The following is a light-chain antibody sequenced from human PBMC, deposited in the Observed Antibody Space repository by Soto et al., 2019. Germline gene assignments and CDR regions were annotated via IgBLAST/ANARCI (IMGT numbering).Light chain of an antibody. Sequence: DIQMTQSPSSLSASVGDRVTITCRASQDISNYLAWYQQKPEKVPKLLIYAASTLQSGVPSRFSSSGSGTDFTLTISSLQPEDFATYYCQKYNSAPQTFGQGTKVDIK. CDR2: AAS. J-gene: IGKJ1*01. CDR3: QKYNSAPQT. V-gene: IGKV1-27*01. CDR1: QDISNY.